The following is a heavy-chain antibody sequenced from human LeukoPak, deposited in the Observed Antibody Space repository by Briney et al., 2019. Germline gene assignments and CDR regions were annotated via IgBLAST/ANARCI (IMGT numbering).Heavy chain of an antibody. D-gene: IGHD4-17*01. CDR3: ASDYGDYGWFDL. V-gene: IGHV4-59*01. Sequence: SETLSLTCTVSGGSISSYYWSWIRQPPGKGLEWIGYIYYSGSTNYNPSLKSRVTISVDTSKNQSSLKLSSVTAADTAVYYCASDYGDYGWFDLWGRGTLVTVSS. CDR1: GGSISSYY. J-gene: IGHJ2*01. CDR2: IYYSGST.